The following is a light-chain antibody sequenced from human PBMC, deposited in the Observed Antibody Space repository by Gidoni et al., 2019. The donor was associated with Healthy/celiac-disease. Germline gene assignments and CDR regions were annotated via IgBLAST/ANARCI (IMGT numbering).Light chain of an antibody. CDR2: KAS. V-gene: IGKV1-5*03. Sequence: DIQMTQSPSTLSASVGDRVTITCRASQSISSWLAWYQQKPGKAPKLLIYKASSLESGVPSRFSGSGSGTEFTLTISSLQPDDFATYYCQQYKSYSXFXQGTKVEIK. J-gene: IGKJ1*01. CDR3: QQYKSYSX. CDR1: QSISSW.